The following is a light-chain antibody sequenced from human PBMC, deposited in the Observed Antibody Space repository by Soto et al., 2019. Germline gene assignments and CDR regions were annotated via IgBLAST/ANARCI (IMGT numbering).Light chain of an antibody. CDR3: CSYAGSYSYV. Sequence: QSALTQPRSVSGSPGQSVTISCTGTNSDVGGYKYVSWYQQYPGKAPKLMIYDVSKRPSGVPDRFSGSKSVNTASLTISGLQAEDEADYFCCSYAGSYSYVFGTGTKVTAL. CDR2: DVS. V-gene: IGLV2-11*01. CDR1: NSDVGGYKY. J-gene: IGLJ1*01.